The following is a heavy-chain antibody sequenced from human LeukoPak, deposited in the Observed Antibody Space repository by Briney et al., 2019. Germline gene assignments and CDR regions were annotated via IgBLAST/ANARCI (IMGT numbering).Heavy chain of an antibody. CDR1: GFTFSRYS. CDR3: AREYNV. CDR2: ISTSSSYI. J-gene: IGHJ6*04. D-gene: IGHD1-1*01. Sequence: GGSLRLSCAASGFTFSRYSMNWVRQAPGKGLEWVSSISTSSSYIYYIDSVKGRFTISRDNAKNSLYLQMNSLRAEDTAVYYCAREYNVWGKGTTVTISS. V-gene: IGHV3-21*01.